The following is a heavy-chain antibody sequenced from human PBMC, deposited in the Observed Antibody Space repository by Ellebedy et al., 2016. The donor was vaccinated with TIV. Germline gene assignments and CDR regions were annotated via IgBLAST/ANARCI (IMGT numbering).Heavy chain of an antibody. CDR1: GFTFSDYW. D-gene: IGHD6-19*01. CDR3: ARDVWGGGWA. CDR2: IKPGGNEK. V-gene: IGHV3-7*01. Sequence: GESLKISCAASGFTFSDYWMNWVRQAPGKGLEWVANIKPGGNEKFYVGSVVGRFTTSRDNAKNSVYLQLSSLGAEDTAVYYCARDVWGGGWAWGQGTPVTVSS. J-gene: IGHJ5*02.